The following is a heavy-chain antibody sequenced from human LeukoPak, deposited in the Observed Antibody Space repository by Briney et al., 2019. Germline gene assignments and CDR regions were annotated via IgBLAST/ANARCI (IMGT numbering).Heavy chain of an antibody. D-gene: IGHD3-3*01. J-gene: IGHJ4*02. CDR2: ITGRGGST. CDR3: AKGSDFWSGYDDY. V-gene: IGHV3-23*01. Sequence: GGSLRLSCAASGFTFSSHAMSWVRQGPGKGREWVAAITGRGGSTYSADSVKGRFTISRDNSQNTLYLQMNGLRAEDTAVYYCAKGSDFWSGYDDYWGQGTLVTVSS. CDR1: GFTFSSHA.